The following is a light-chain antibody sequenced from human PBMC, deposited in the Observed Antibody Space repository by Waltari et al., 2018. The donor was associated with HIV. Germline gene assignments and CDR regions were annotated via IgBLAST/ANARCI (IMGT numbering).Light chain of an antibody. Sequence: EVVLTQSPATLSLSPGDRATLSCRASQSISTDLAWYQQKPGQAPRLLVYDASNRATGIPPRFSGRGSGTDFTLTISSLEPEDFAVYYCQQRVNWPLTFGGGTKVEIK. V-gene: IGKV3-11*01. CDR3: QQRVNWPLT. J-gene: IGKJ4*01. CDR1: QSISTD. CDR2: DAS.